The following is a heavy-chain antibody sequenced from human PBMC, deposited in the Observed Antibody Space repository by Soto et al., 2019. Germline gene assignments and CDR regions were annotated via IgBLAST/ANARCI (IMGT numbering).Heavy chain of an antibody. J-gene: IGHJ4*02. Sequence: ASVKVSCKASGYTFTSYGISWVRQAPGQGLEWMGWISAYNGNTNHAQKLQGRVTMTTDTSTSTAYMELRSLRSDDTAVYYCARDRRDSSGYYPGYWGQGTLVTVSS. D-gene: IGHD3-22*01. V-gene: IGHV1-18*01. CDR3: ARDRRDSSGYYPGY. CDR2: ISAYNGNT. CDR1: GYTFTSYG.